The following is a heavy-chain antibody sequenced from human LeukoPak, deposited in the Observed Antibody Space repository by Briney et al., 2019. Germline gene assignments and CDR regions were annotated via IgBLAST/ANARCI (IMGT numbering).Heavy chain of an antibody. CDR3: GRVKAHRKYFDY. CDR1: GFTFSDYY. Sequence: GGSLRLSCAASGFTFSDYYMSWIRQAPGKGLEWVSYISSSGSTIYYADSVKGRFPISRDNAKNSLYLQMNSLRAEDTAVYYCGRVKAHRKYFDYWGQGTLVTVSS. J-gene: IGHJ4*02. V-gene: IGHV3-11*04. CDR2: ISSSGSTI.